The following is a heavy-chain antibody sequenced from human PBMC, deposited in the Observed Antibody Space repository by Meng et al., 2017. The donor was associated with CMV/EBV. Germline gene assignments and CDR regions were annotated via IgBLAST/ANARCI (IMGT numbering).Heavy chain of an antibody. CDR3: ARAATSIYSDFWSGYYISPFLSHYYYGMDV. J-gene: IGHJ6*02. CDR2: MNPNSGNT. D-gene: IGHD3-3*01. CDR1: GYTFTSYD. Sequence: ASVKVSCKASGYTFTSYDINWVRQATGQGLEWMGWMNPNSGNTGYAQKFQGSVTITRNTSISTAYMELSSLRSEDTAVYYCARAATSIYSDFWSGYYISPFLSHYYYGMDVWGQGTTVTVSS. V-gene: IGHV1-8*03.